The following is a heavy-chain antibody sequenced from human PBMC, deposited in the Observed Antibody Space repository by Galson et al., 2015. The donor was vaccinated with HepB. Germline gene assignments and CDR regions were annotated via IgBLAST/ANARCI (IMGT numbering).Heavy chain of an antibody. CDR1: GFRFSIYG. Sequence: SLRLSCAASGFRFSIYGMHWIRQAPGKGLEWVAVISDDGIYYAESVKGRFTISRDNFNSILYLQMNSLRPDDSGVYYCARPWGSGRSSTWFNPWGQGTLVAVSS. V-gene: IGHV3-30*03. CDR3: ARPWGSGRSSTWFNP. D-gene: IGHD6-19*01. J-gene: IGHJ5*02. CDR2: ISDDGI.